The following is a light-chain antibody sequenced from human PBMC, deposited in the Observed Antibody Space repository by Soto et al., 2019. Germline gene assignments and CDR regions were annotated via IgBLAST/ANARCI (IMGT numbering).Light chain of an antibody. CDR3: SSYTSSSARV. J-gene: IGLJ1*01. CDR2: EVS. V-gene: IGLV2-14*03. CDR1: SSGVGAYDY. Sequence: QSVLTQPASVSGSPGQSITISCTGTSSGVGAYDYVSWYQQHPDKAPKLMIYEVSNRLSGVSNRFSGSKSVNTATLTISGLQADDEADYSCSSYTSSSARVFGTGTKVTVL.